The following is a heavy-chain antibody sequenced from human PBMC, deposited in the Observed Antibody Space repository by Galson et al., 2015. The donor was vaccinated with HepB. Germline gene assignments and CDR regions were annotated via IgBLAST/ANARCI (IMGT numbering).Heavy chain of an antibody. CDR1: GASISSLSHF. Sequence: SETLSLTCTVSGASISSLSHFWGWIRQPPGKGLEWIGSLSYGGNTDYRPSLKSRVTISGDTSKNEVSLTLMSVTAADTATYFCVRHLRIVGETALPNGAFDVWGQGTMVYVS. V-gene: IGHV4-39*01. D-gene: IGHD2-21*02. CDR2: LSYGGNT. CDR3: VRHLRIVGETALPNGAFDV. J-gene: IGHJ3*01.